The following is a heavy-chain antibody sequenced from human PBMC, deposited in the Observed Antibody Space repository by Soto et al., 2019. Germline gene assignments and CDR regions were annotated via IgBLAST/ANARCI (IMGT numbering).Heavy chain of an antibody. J-gene: IGHJ6*02. V-gene: IGHV5-10-1*01. CDR1: GYSFTIYW. Sequence: GESLKISCEGSGYSFTIYWISWVRQMPGKGLEWMGRIDPSDSYTNYSPSFQGHVTISADKSISTAYLQWSSLKASDTAMYYCARHLEYSSSSWADYYYYGMDVWGQGTTVTVSS. CDR2: IDPSDSYT. CDR3: ARHLEYSSSSWADYYYYGMDV. D-gene: IGHD6-6*01.